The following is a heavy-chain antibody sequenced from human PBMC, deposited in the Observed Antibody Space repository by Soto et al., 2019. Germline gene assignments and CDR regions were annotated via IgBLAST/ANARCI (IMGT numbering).Heavy chain of an antibody. V-gene: IGHV4-34*01. CDR3: ARGSTLGYCSGGSCYFCDY. CDR2: INHSGST. D-gene: IGHD2-15*01. CDR1: GGSFSGYY. Sequence: QVQLQQWGAGLLKPSETLSLTCAVYGGSFSGYYWSWIRQPPGKGLEWIGEINHSGSTNYNPSLKSRVTISVDTSKNQFSLKLSSVTAADMAVYYCARGSTLGYCSGGSCYFCDYWGQGTLVTVSS. J-gene: IGHJ4*02.